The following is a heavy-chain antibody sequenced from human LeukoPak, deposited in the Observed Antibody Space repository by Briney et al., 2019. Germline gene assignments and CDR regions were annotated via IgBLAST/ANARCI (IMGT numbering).Heavy chain of an antibody. Sequence: GGSLRLSCAASGLTFSTYAMSWVRQAPGKGLEWVSGISGSGDYTYYADSVKDRFIISRDNSKNTLHLQMNSLRAEDTAIYYCAKGPTIFGVVIIFINYYGMDVWGQGTTVTVSS. V-gene: IGHV3-23*01. D-gene: IGHD3-3*02. CDR1: GLTFSTYA. CDR3: AKGPTIFGVVIIFINYYGMDV. CDR2: ISGSGDYT. J-gene: IGHJ6*02.